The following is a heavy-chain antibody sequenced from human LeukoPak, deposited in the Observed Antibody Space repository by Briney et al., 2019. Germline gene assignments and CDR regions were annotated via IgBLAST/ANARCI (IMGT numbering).Heavy chain of an antibody. Sequence: GASVKVSCKASGGTFSSYAISWVRQAPGQGLEWMGGIIPIFGTANYAQKFQGRVTITADESTSTAYMELSSLRSEDTAVYYCARVPKEYSSFPDDYWGQGTLVTVSS. D-gene: IGHD6-6*01. CDR3: ARVPKEYSSFPDDY. J-gene: IGHJ4*02. CDR1: GGTFSSYA. V-gene: IGHV1-69*13. CDR2: IIPIFGTA.